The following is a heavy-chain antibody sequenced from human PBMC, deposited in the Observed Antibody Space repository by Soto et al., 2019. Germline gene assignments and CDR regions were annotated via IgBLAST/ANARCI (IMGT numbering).Heavy chain of an antibody. CDR3: ARHWRSSVAVRPPGD. CDR2: IFVGDSDT. Sequence: GESLKISCKGSGKFFSNYWIAWVRQMPGKGLEWMGVIFVGDSDTRYSPSFEGQVTISADKSISTVYLQWDSLKASDTAIYYCARHWRSSVAVRPPGDWGQGTQATVSS. J-gene: IGHJ1*01. CDR1: GKFFSNYW. V-gene: IGHV5-51*01. D-gene: IGHD6-6*01.